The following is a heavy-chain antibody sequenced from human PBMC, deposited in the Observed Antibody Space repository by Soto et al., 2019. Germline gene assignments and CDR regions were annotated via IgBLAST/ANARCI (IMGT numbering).Heavy chain of an antibody. CDR1: GFTFSSYS. J-gene: IGHJ3*02. CDR3: ARVRGLMTTVTPDAFDI. V-gene: IGHV3-21*01. D-gene: IGHD4-17*01. CDR2: ISSSSSYI. Sequence: GGSLRLSCAASGFTFSSYSMNWVRQAPGKGLEWVSSISSSSSYIYYADSVKGRFTISRDNAKNSLYLQMNSLRAEDTAVYYCARVRGLMTTVTPDAFDIWGQGTMVTVSS.